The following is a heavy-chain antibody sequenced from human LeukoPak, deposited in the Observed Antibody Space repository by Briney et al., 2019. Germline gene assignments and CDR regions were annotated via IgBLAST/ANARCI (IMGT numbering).Heavy chain of an antibody. CDR3: TRGPRYSPIDY. CDR2: IRSKAYGGTT. J-gene: IGHJ4*02. D-gene: IGHD6-13*01. Sequence: GGSLRLSCTASGFTFGDYAMSWVRQAPGKGLEWVGFIRSKAYGGTTEYAASVKGRFTISRDDSKGIAYLQMNSLKTEDTAVYYCTRGPRYSPIDYWGQGTLVTVSS. CDR1: GFTFGDYA. V-gene: IGHV3-49*04.